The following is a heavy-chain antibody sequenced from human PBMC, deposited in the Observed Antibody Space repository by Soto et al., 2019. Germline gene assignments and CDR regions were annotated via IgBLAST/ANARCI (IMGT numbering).Heavy chain of an antibody. CDR3: ARSSYYYDSSGYFFSWFDP. CDR1: GGSISSGGYY. CDR2: IYYSGST. Sequence: PSETLSLTCTVSGGSISSGGYYWSWIRQHPGKGLEWIGYIYYSGSTYYNPSLKSRVTISVDTSKNQFSLKLSSVTAADTAVYFCARSSYYYDSSGYFFSWFDPWGQGTLVTVSS. D-gene: IGHD3-22*01. V-gene: IGHV4-31*03. J-gene: IGHJ5*02.